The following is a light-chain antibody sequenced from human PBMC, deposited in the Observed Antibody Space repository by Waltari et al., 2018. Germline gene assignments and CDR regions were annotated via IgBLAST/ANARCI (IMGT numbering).Light chain of an antibody. CDR1: QSVLYSSNNKNY. V-gene: IGKV4-1*01. CDR3: QEYYGTPPDT. Sequence: DIVMTQSPDSLAVSLGERATINCKSSQSVLYSSNNKNYLAWYQQKPGQPPKLPISWASTRESGVPDRFSGSGSGTDFTLTISSLQAEDVAVYYCQEYYGTPPDTFGQGTKLEIK. J-gene: IGKJ2*01. CDR2: WAS.